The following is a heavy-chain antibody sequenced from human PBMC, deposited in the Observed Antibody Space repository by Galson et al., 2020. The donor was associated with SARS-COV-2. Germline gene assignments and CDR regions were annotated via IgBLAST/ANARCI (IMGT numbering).Heavy chain of an antibody. CDR2: VWPGNSDS. J-gene: IGHJ6*02. D-gene: IGHD2-15*01. Sequence: GESLKISCQASGYSFTEYWIVWVRQMPGKGLEWMGMVWPGNSDSRYSPSFQSHVTFSADKSINTAYLQWSGLKASDTAIYYCARRRQGYRSGGRSYAGYGLDVWCQGTTVTVSS. CDR1: GYSFTEYW. CDR3: ARRRQGYRSGGRSYAGYGLDV. V-gene: IGHV5-51*01.